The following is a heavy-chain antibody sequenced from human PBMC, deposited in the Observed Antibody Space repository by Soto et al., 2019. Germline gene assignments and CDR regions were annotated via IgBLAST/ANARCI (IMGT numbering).Heavy chain of an antibody. D-gene: IGHD6-13*01. CDR1: GYTFTSYG. V-gene: IGHV1-18*01. J-gene: IGHJ4*02. CDR3: ARDSSSWYDY. Sequence: GASVKVCGDASGYTFTSYGISWVRQAPGQGLEWIGWISAYNGNTNYAQKRQGRVTMTTDTSTSTAYMELRSLRSHDTAVYYCARDSSSWYDYWGQGTLVTVSS. CDR2: ISAYNGNT.